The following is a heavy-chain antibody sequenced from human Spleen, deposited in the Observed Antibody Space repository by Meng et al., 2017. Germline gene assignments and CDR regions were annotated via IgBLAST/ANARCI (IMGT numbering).Heavy chain of an antibody. CDR2: IKSKTDGGTT. V-gene: IGHV3-15*01. CDR3: GLWFGAYFDY. D-gene: IGHD3-10*01. CDR1: GFTFINAW. Sequence: GESLKISCEDSGFTFINAWMSWVRQAPGKGLEWVGLIKSKTDGGTTDYAAPVKGRFTISRDDSKNTLYLQMNSLKTEDTAVYYCGLWFGAYFDYWGQGILVTVSS. J-gene: IGHJ4*02.